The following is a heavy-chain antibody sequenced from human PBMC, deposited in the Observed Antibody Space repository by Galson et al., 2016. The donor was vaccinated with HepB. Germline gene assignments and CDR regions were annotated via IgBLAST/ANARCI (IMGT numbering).Heavy chain of an antibody. J-gene: IGHJ4*02. D-gene: IGHD5-24*01. Sequence: PALVKPTQTLTLTCTFSGFSLSTNAMSVIWIRQPPGKALEWLALVDWDDNEFFNTSLKTRLTISKDTSKNQVVLTMTDMAPGDTARYYCARINRHGYNNYYFDYWGQGTLVSVAS. CDR2: VDWDDNE. CDR3: ARINRHGYNNYYFDY. CDR1: GFSLSTNAMS. V-gene: IGHV2-70*01.